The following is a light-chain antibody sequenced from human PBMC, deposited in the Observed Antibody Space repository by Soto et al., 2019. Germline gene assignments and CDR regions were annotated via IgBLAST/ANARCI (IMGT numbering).Light chain of an antibody. V-gene: IGKV3-15*01. CDR2: GAS. Sequence: EIVMTQSPATLSASPGERATLSCTASQSVSSNLAWYQQKPGQAPRLLIYGASTRATGIPAKFIGSGSGTEFTLTISSLESEDFAVYYCQEYNNWPPMITFGQGAKLEIK. CDR3: QEYNNWPPMIT. CDR1: QSVSSN. J-gene: IGKJ2*01.